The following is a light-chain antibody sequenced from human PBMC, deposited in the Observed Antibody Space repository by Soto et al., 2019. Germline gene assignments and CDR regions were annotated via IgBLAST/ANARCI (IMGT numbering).Light chain of an antibody. CDR2: KAS. J-gene: IGKJ5*01. CDR1: QSISAW. Sequence: DIQMTQSPSTLSASVGERVTITCRASQSISAWLAWYQQKPGKAPKLLIYKASNVESGVPSRFSGSGSGTEFTLTISSLQPDDFATYYCQQYHSYPLTSGKGTRLEIK. CDR3: QQYHSYPLT. V-gene: IGKV1-5*03.